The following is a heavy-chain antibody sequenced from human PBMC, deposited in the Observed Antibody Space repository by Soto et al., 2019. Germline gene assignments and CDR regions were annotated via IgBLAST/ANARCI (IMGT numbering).Heavy chain of an antibody. J-gene: IGHJ4*02. CDR3: AKREDSTSTLIDY. CDR1: GFTFSNYA. CDR2: ITSGGDMT. V-gene: IGHV3-23*01. Sequence: PGGSLRLSCAASGFTFSNYAMAWVRQTPGKGLEWVSAITSGGDMTYYADSVKGRFTISRDNFKNMLYLQMNSLRAEDTALFYCAKREDSTSTLIDYWGQGALVTVSS. D-gene: IGHD6-6*01.